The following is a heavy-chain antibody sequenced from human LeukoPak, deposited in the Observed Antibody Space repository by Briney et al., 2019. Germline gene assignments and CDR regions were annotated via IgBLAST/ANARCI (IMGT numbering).Heavy chain of an antibody. D-gene: IGHD6-13*01. V-gene: IGHV4-59*01. CDR3: AREGGMGFDY. CDR1: GGSLSSYY. J-gene: IGHJ4*02. CDR2: IYYSGRT. Sequence: SETLSLTRTVSGGSLSSYYWSWIRQPPGKGPEWIGYIYYSGRTNYNPSLKSRVTISVDTSKNQFSLKLSSVTAADTAVYYCAREGGMGFDYWGQGTLVTVSS.